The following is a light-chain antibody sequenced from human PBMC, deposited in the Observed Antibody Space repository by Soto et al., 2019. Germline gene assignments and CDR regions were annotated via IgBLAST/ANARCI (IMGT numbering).Light chain of an antibody. Sequence: DIQMTQSPSTLSSSLGDRVTITCRASQSISGYLNWYQQKPGKAPKLLIYAASSLQSGVPSRFSGSGSGTDFTLTISSLKNEDSATYYCLQDINYTWTFGQGTKVDIK. J-gene: IGKJ1*01. V-gene: IGKV1-39*01. CDR3: LQDINYTWT. CDR1: QSISGY. CDR2: AAS.